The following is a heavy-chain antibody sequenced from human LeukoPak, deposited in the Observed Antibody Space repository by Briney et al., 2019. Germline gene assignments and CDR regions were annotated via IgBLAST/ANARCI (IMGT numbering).Heavy chain of an antibody. D-gene: IGHD6-13*01. J-gene: IGHJ3*02. V-gene: IGHV4-34*08. CDR1: GFTFSSYA. CDR3: AKHRGAAGWRSFDI. Sequence: GSLRLSCAASGFTFSSYAMSWVRQPPGKGLEWIGEINDSGSTKYNPSLKSRVTISIDTSKNQFSLKLNSVTAADTAVYYCAKHRGAAGWRSFDIWGQGTMVTVSS. CDR2: INDSGST.